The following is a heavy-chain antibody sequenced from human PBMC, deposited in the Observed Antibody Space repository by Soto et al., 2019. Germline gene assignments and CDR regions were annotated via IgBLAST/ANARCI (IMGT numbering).Heavy chain of an antibody. CDR3: ARLLVPYCGGDCFSGFEY. CDR2: LKPSGGSA. V-gene: IGHV1-46*01. J-gene: IGHJ4*02. CDR1: GCTFTNFY. D-gene: IGHD2-21*02. Sequence: ASLKVSCKSSGCTFTNFYIHCVRHSPGQGLEWMGILKPSGGSAEYAQKLQGRVTLTRDTSTSTVYMELSSLKSEDTAVYYCARLLVPYCGGDCFSGFEYWGQGTQVTVSS.